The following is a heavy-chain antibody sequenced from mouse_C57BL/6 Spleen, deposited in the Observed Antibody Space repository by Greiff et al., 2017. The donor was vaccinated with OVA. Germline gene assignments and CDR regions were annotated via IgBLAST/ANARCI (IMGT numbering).Heavy chain of an antibody. D-gene: IGHD1-1*01. CDR1: GYTFTSYW. Sequence: QVQLQQSGAELVKPGASVKMSCKASGYTFTSYWITWVKQRPGQGLEWIGDIYPGSGSTNYNEKFKSKATLTVDTSSSTAYMQLSSLTSEDSAVYYCARSLSSIYAMDYWGQGTSVTVSS. J-gene: IGHJ4*01. CDR3: ARSLSSIYAMDY. V-gene: IGHV1-55*01. CDR2: IYPGSGST.